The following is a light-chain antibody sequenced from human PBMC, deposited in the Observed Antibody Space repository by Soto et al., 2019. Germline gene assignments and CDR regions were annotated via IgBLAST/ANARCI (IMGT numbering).Light chain of an antibody. J-gene: IGLJ1*01. CDR1: GSDVGNYNY. Sequence: QSVLTQPASVSGSPGQSITISCTGTGSDVGNYNYVSWYQQFPGKAPKLVISEVSNRPSGVSNRFSGSRSGNTASLTLSGLRAEDEADYYCSAYTSSSTYVFGTGTKVTVL. V-gene: IGLV2-14*01. CDR3: SAYTSSSTYV. CDR2: EVS.